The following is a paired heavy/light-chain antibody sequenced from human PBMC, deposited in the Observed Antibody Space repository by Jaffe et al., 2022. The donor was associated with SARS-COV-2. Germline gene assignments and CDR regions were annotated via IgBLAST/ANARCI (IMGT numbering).Heavy chain of an antibody. CDR2: IYYTSGST. D-gene: IGHD5-12*01. CDR3: ARAGMATITGGAFDI. J-gene: IGHJ3*02. V-gene: IGHV4-61*02. CDR1: GDSVSSATYY. Sequence: QVQLQESGPGLVKPSQTLSLTCTVSGDSVSSATYYWTWMRQPAGKGLEWIGRIYYTSGSTNYNPSLKSRVTISVDTSKNQFSLKLSSVTAADTAVYYCARAGMATITGGAFDIWGQGTMVTVSS.
Light chain of an antibody. Sequence: DIVMTQSPLSLPVTPGEPASISCRSSQSLLHSNGHNYLDWYLQKPGQSPQLLIYLNSNRASGVPDRFSGSGSGTDFTLKISRVEAEDVGVYYCMQALQTPLTFGGGTKVEIK. V-gene: IGKV2-28*01. CDR3: MQALQTPLT. J-gene: IGKJ4*01. CDR2: LNS. CDR1: QSLLHSNGHNY.